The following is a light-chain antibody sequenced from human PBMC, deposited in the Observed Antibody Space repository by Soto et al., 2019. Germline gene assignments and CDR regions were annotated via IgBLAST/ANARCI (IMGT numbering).Light chain of an antibody. CDR3: LQYDSWPKT. V-gene: IGKV3-15*01. CDR1: QSIGTN. CDR2: GAS. J-gene: IGKJ1*01. Sequence: EIVMTQSPAILSVSPGERATLSCRASQSIGTNLAWYQQKPGQAPRLLISGASTRATGIPARFSGSGSGTEFTLTISSLQSEDFAVYYCLQYDSWPKTFGQGTKVDIK.